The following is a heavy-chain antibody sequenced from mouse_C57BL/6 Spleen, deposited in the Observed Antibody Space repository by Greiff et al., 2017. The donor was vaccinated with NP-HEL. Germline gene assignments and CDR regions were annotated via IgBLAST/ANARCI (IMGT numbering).Heavy chain of an antibody. D-gene: IGHD1-1*01. CDR1: GFNIKDYY. CDR2: IDPEDGDT. J-gene: IGHJ2*01. V-gene: IGHV14-1*01. CDR3: TTHYGSSLHYFDY. Sequence: VQLQQSGAELVRPGASVKLSCTASGFNIKDYYMHWVKQRPEQGLEWIGRIDPEDGDTEYAPKFQGKATMTADPSSNTAYLQLSSLTSEDTAVYYCTTHYGSSLHYFDYWGQGTTLTVSS.